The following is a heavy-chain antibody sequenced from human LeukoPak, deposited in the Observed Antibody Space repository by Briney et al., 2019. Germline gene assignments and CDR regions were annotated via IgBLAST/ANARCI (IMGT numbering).Heavy chain of an antibody. CDR3: ADPFMDALDM. D-gene: IGHD3-16*01. V-gene: IGHV3-74*01. CDR1: GITLSNYW. Sequence: GGSLRLSCEASGITLSNYWMHWVRQAPGKGLVWVSHINTDGSTRNYADSVKGRFTISRDNAKNTLYLQMNSLRAEDTAVYYCADPFMDALDMWGQGTMVTVSS. CDR2: INTDGSTR. J-gene: IGHJ3*02.